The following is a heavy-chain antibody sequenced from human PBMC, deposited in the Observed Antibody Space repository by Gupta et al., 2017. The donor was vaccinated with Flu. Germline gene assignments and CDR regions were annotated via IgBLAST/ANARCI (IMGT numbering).Heavy chain of an antibody. CDR1: GFPFSRYS. CDR2: ISSSSSTI. D-gene: IGHD5-12*01. V-gene: IGHV3-48*02. J-gene: IGHJ4*02. Sequence: EVQLVESGGGLVQPGGSLRLSCAASGFPFSRYSMTWVRQAPGKGLEWVSYISSSSSTIYYADSVKGRFTISRDNAKNSLYLQMNSLRDEDTAVYYCARGDIVATSTWPFDYWGQGTLVTVSS. CDR3: ARGDIVATSTWPFDY.